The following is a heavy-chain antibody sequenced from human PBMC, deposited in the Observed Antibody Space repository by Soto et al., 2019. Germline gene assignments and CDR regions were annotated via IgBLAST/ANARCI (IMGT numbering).Heavy chain of an antibody. D-gene: IGHD2-2*01. V-gene: IGHV3-49*05. CDR3: TRDHIVVVPAAIRFDY. CDR2: IRSKAYGGTT. J-gene: IGHJ4*02. Sequence: NPGGSLRLSCTASGFTFGDYAMSWFRQAPGKGLEWVGFIRSKAYGGTTEYAASVKGRFTISRDDSKSIAYLQMNSLKTEDTAVYYCTRDHIVVVPAAIRFDYWGQGTLVTVSS. CDR1: GFTFGDYA.